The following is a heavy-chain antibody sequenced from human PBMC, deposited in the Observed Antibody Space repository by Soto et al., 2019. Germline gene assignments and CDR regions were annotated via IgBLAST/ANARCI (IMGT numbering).Heavy chain of an antibody. CDR3: ARPAGYIVVVTANYSFDY. CDR2: IIPIFGTA. Sequence: PSVKVSCKASGGTFSSYAISWVRQAPGQGLEWMGGIIPIFGTANYAQKFQGRVTITADESTSTAYMELSSLRSEDTAVYYCARPAGYIVVVTANYSFDYWGPGTLVTLSS. J-gene: IGHJ4*02. D-gene: IGHD2-21*02. V-gene: IGHV1-69*13. CDR1: GGTFSSYA.